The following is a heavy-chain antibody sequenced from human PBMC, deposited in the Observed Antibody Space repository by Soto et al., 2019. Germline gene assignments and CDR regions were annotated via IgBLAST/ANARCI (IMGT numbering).Heavy chain of an antibody. CDR3: AIVPIVVVVEP. CDR1: GFTFSSYA. Sequence: EVQLLESGGGLVQPGGSLRLSGAASGFTFSSYAMSWVRQAPGKGLEWVSAISGSGGSTYYADSVKGRFTISRDNSKNTLYLQMNSLRAEDTDVYYCAIVPIVVVVEPWGQGTLVTVSS. J-gene: IGHJ5*02. V-gene: IGHV3-23*01. D-gene: IGHD2-15*01. CDR2: ISGSGGST.